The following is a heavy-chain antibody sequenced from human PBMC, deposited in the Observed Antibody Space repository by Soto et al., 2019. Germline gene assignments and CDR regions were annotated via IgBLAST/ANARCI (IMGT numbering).Heavy chain of an antibody. CDR2: IYYSGST. J-gene: IGHJ3*01. V-gene: IGHV4-59*08. CDR3: ARPLAADLCSGGSCLDVFDF. CDR1: GGSISSYY. Sequence: SETLSLTCTVSGGSISSYYWSWIRQPPGKGLEWIGYIYYSGSTNYNPSLKSRVTISVDTSKNQFSLKLSSVTAADTAVYYCARPLAADLCSGGSCLDVFDFWGQGTMVTVSS. D-gene: IGHD2-15*01.